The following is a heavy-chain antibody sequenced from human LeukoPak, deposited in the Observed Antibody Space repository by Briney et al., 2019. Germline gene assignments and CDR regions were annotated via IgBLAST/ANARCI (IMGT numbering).Heavy chain of an antibody. V-gene: IGHV4-34*01. CDR1: GGSFSSYY. J-gene: IGHJ5*02. D-gene: IGHD2-2*01. CDR2: INHSGST. Sequence: PSETLSLTCAVYGGSFSSYYWSWIRQPPGKGLEWIGEINHSGSTNYNPSLKSRVTISVDTSKNQFSLKLSSVTAAGTAVYYCARGPDIVVVPAARRWFDPWGQGTLVTVSS. CDR3: ARGPDIVVVPAARRWFDP.